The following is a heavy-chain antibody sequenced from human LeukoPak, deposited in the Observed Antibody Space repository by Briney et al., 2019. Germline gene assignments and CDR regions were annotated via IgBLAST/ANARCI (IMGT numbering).Heavy chain of an antibody. CDR1: GFTFSSYA. CDR2: ISSNGGST. Sequence: GGSLRLSCAASGFTFSSYAMHWVRQAPGKGLEYVSAISSNGGSTYYANSVKGRFTISRDNSKNTLYLQMGNLRGEDMAVYYCAREVYGDYDMDVWGRGTTVIVSS. J-gene: IGHJ6*02. V-gene: IGHV3-64*01. D-gene: IGHD4-17*01. CDR3: AREVYGDYDMDV.